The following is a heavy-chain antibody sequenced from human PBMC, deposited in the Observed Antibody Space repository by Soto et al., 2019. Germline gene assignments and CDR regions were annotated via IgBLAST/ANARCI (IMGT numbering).Heavy chain of an antibody. D-gene: IGHD3-3*01. J-gene: IGHJ5*02. CDR1: GYTFTSYD. V-gene: IGHV1-8*01. CDR2: MNPNSGNT. CDR3: ARGFGYYDFWSGYYTSSEGPRNCFDP. Sequence: ASVKVSCKASGYTFTSYDINWVRQATGQGLEWMGWMNPNSGNTGYAQKFQGRVTMTRNTSISTAYMELSSLRSEDTAVYYCARGFGYYDFWSGYYTSSEGPRNCFDPWGQGTLVTVSS.